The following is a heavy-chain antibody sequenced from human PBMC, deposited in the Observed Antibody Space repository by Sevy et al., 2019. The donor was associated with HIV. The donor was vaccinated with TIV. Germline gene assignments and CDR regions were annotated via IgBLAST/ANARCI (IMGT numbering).Heavy chain of an antibody. CDR1: GGIFRSNA. CDR2: IIAVFGTT. V-gene: IGHV1-69*13. D-gene: IGHD3-10*01. J-gene: IGHJ4*01. CDR3: ARDKNYYVSGSFDY. Sequence: ASVKVSCKASGGIFRSNAISWVRQAPGQRLEWMGGIIAVFGTTHYAQKFQGRVTITADESRSTAYMELSSLKSEDTAVYYCARDKNYYVSGSFDYWGQGSQVTVSS.